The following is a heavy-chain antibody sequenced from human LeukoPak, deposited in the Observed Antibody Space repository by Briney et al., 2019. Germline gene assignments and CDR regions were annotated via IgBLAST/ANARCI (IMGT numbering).Heavy chain of an antibody. CDR3: VYTSGWYLYSYFDC. CDR1: GGSISSSSYY. D-gene: IGHD6-19*01. J-gene: IGHJ4*02. CDR2: IYYSGST. V-gene: IGHV4-39*01. Sequence: SETLSLTCTVSGGSISSSSYYWGWIRQPPGKGLEWVGSIYYSGSTYYNPSLKSRVTISVDTSKNQFSLKLSSVTAADTAMYYCVYTSGWYLYSYFDCWGQGTLVTVSS.